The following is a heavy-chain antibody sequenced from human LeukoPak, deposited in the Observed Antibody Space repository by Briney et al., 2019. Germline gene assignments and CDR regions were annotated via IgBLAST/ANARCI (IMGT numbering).Heavy chain of an antibody. CDR2: IFNSGST. CDR3: ASRTRGDGYNISDY. CDR1: ACSISIISYY. V-gene: IGHV4-39*01. Sequence: PSETLSLTCTVSACSISIISYYWGWIRQPPGRGVEWIGSIFNSGSTCNNTSVKSRVTISADTYKTQSSMELSSVTAPGTAVYYWASRTRGDGYNISDYWGQGTLVTVSS. D-gene: IGHD5-24*01. J-gene: IGHJ4*02.